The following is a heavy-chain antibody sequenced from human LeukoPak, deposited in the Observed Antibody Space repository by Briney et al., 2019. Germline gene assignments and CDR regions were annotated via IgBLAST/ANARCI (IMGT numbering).Heavy chain of an antibody. CDR2: ISAYNGNT. CDR1: GGTFSSYA. CDR3: ARGAAAAGDPAEYFQH. D-gene: IGHD6-13*01. Sequence: ASVKVSCKASGGTFSSYAISWVRRAPGQGLEWMGWISAYNGNTNYAQKLQGRVTMTTDTSTSTAYMELRSLRSDDTAVYYCARGAAAAGDPAEYFQHWGQGTLVTVSS. V-gene: IGHV1-18*01. J-gene: IGHJ1*01.